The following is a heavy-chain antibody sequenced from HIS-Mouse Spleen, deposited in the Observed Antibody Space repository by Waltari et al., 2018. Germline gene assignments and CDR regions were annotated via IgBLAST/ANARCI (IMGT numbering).Heavy chain of an antibody. Sequence: QVQLVESGGGVVQPGWSLRLSCAASGFTLRSYGMYWVRQAPGKGLEWVAVIWYDGSNKYYADSVKGRFTISRDNYKNTLYLQMNSLRAEDTAVYYCAKGKYYFDYWGQGTLVTVSS. CDR3: AKGKYYFDY. J-gene: IGHJ4*02. CDR1: GFTLRSYG. CDR2: IWYDGSNK. V-gene: IGHV3-33*06.